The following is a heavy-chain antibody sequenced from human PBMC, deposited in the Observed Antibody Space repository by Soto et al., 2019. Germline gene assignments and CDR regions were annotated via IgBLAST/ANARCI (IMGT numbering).Heavy chain of an antibody. CDR2: ISGSGGST. CDR1: GFTFSSYA. J-gene: IGHJ6*03. V-gene: IGHV3-23*01. CDR3: AKVMGYCSGGSCLDLYYYYYMDV. Sequence: GGSLRLSCAASGFTFSSYAMSWVRQAPGKGLEWVSAISGSGGSTYYADSVKGRFTISRDNSKNTLYLQMNSLRAEDTAVYYCAKVMGYCSGGSCLDLYYYYYMDVWGKGTTVTVSS. D-gene: IGHD2-15*01.